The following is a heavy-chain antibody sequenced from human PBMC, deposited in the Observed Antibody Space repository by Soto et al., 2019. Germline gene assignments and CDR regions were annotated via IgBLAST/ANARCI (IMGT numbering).Heavy chain of an antibody. CDR2: ISAYNGDT. V-gene: IGHV1-18*01. J-gene: IGHJ4*02. CDR3: ARDTGLGNFDL. D-gene: IGHD3-16*01. Sequence: QVQLVQSGGEVKKPGASVKVSCRASGYTFTSFGVSWLRLAPGQGLEWLGWISAYNGDTKYAQKVQGRFIMTTDTSTSTAYMELRNLRSDDTAVFYCARDTGLGNFDLWGQGTLVTVSS. CDR1: GYTFTSFG.